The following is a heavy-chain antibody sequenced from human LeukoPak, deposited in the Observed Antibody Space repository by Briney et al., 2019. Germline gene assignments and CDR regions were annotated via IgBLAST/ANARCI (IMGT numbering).Heavy chain of an antibody. CDR1: GYIFTGYY. CDR2: INPNSGGA. J-gene: IGHJ4*02. V-gene: IGHV1-2*06. CDR3: ARGSDYGDSPGLN. Sequence: ASVKASCKASGYIFTGYYMHWVRQAPGQGLEWMGRINPNSGGANYAQKFQGRVAMTRDMSISTAYMELSRLGSDDTAVYYCARGSDYGDSPGLNWGQGTLVTVPS. D-gene: IGHD4-17*01.